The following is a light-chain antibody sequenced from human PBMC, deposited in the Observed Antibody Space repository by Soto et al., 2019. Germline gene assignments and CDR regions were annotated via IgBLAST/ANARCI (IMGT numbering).Light chain of an antibody. J-gene: IGKJ2*01. Sequence: EIVLTQSPATLSLSPGERATLSCRASQSVSSYLAWYQQKPGQAPRLLIYGASSRATGIPDRFSGSGSGTDLILTISRLEPEDFAVYYCQHYGTSPPFTFGRGTKVEIK. CDR3: QHYGTSPPFT. CDR2: GAS. CDR1: QSVSSY. V-gene: IGKV3-20*01.